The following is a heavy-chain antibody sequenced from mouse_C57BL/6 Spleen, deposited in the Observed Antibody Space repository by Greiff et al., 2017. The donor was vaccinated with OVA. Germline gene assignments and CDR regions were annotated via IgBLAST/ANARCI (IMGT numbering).Heavy chain of an antibody. CDR3: ARSDYAMDY. CDR1: GYAFSSSW. J-gene: IGHJ4*01. CDR2: IYPGDGDT. V-gene: IGHV1-82*01. Sequence: QVQLQQSGPELVKPGASVKISCKAFGYAFSSSWMNWVKQRPGKGLEWIGRIYPGDGDTNYNGKFKGKATLTADKSSSTAYMQLSSLTSEDSAVYFCARSDYAMDYWGQGTSVTVSS.